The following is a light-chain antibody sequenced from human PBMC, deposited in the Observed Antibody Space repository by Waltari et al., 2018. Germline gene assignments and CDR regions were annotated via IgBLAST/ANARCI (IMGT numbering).Light chain of an antibody. J-gene: IGLJ2*01. Sequence: QSALTQPRSVSGSPGQSVTISCTGSSRDIGASNYVSWYQQHPGKAPTLMIHDVSERPAGVPERFSGSKSGNTASLTISGLQAEDEADYHCSSYVGTLVFGGGTKLTVL. V-gene: IGLV2-11*01. CDR1: SRDIGASNY. CDR2: DVS. CDR3: SSYVGTLV.